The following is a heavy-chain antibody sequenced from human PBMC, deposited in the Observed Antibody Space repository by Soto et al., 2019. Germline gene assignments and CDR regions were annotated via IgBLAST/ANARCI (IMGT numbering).Heavy chain of an antibody. V-gene: IGHV4-34*01. Sequence: PSETLSLTCAVYCGSFSGHSWTWIRQSPGKELEWIGDINHSGRVNYSPSLKSRVTISLDTSKNQFSLTLSAVTAADTAMYYCSTRAYDTNGYYRFDPWGQGTLVTVSS. D-gene: IGHD3-22*01. CDR3: STRAYDTNGYYRFDP. J-gene: IGHJ5*01. CDR2: INHSGRV. CDR1: CGSFSGHS.